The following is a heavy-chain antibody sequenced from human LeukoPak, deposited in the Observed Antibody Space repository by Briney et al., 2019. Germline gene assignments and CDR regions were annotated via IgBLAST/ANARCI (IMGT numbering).Heavy chain of an antibody. Sequence: GASVKVSCKASGYTFTSYGISWVRQAPGQGLEWMGWISAYNGNTNYAQKLQGRVTMTTDTSTSTAYMELRSLRSDDTAVYYCARVQPGYSSSWYGGYYFDYWGQGTLVTVSS. V-gene: IGHV1-18*01. D-gene: IGHD6-13*01. J-gene: IGHJ4*02. CDR3: ARVQPGYSSSWYGGYYFDY. CDR1: GYTFTSYG. CDR2: ISAYNGNT.